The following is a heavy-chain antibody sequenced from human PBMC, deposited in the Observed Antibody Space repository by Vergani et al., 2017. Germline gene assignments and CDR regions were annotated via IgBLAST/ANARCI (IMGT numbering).Heavy chain of an antibody. V-gene: IGHV3-66*01. D-gene: IGHD2-15*01. J-gene: IGHJ4*02. Sequence: VQLVESGGGVVQPGRSLRLSCAASGFTFSSYAMSWVRQAPGKGLEWVSVIYSGGSTYYADSVKGRFTISRDNSKNTLYLQMNSLRAEDTAVYYCAPLLLTDYWGQGTLVTVSS. CDR3: APLLLTDY. CDR2: IYSGGST. CDR1: GFTFSSYA.